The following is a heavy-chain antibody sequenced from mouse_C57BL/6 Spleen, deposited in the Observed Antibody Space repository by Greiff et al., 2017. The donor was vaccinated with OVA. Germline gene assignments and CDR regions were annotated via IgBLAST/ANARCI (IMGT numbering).Heavy chain of an antibody. V-gene: IGHV1-18*01. CDR2: INPNNGGT. CDR3: ARSPYYSNYRFDY. CDR1: GYTFTDYN. Sequence: LMEPGASVKIPCKASGYTFTDYNMDWVKQSHGKSLEWIGDINPNNGGTIYNQKFKGKATLTVDKSSSTAYMELRSLTSEDTAVYYCARSPYYSNYRFDYWGQGTTLTVSS. J-gene: IGHJ2*01. D-gene: IGHD2-5*01.